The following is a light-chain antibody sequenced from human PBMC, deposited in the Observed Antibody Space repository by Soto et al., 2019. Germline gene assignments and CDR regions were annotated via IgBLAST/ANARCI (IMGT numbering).Light chain of an antibody. CDR1: NSDVGIYDF. CDR3: ISYTSDDVRYV. V-gene: IGLV2-14*01. J-gene: IGLJ1*01. Sequence: QSALTQPASVSGTPGQSITISCTGSNSDVGIYDFVSWYQHHPGRAPKLIVSEVSHRPSGVSNRFSGSKSGITASLTISGLQSEDEADYYCISYTSDDVRYVFGTGTKLTVL. CDR2: EVS.